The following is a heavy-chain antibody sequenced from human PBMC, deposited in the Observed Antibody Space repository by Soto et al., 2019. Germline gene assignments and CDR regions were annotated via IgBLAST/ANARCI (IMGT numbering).Heavy chain of an antibody. CDR2: MSTSSSRR. Sequence: GSLRLSCAASGFTFRHYSMHWVRQAPGKGLEWVAYMSTSSSRRYYADSVKGRFTISRDNDRKSIYLEMSSLRDEDTAIYYYARDDLQYYDSDGRHAGWRPGTLVTVPS. CDR1: GFTFRHYS. V-gene: IGHV3-48*02. D-gene: IGHD3-16*01. J-gene: IGHJ1*01. CDR3: ARDDLQYYDSDGRHAG.